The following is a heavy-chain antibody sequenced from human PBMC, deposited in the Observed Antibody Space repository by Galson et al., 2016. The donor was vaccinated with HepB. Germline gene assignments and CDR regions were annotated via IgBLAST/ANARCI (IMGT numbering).Heavy chain of an antibody. J-gene: IGHJ4*02. CDR1: GLTFSRFW. CDR3: VTYYYDSGGYSY. Sequence: LRLSCAASGLTFSRFWMHWVRQVPGKGLVWVSHINSDGSSTDYADSVKGRLTISRDNAKNTLYLQMDSLGAEDTAVYYCVTYYYDSGGYSYWGQGTLVTVAS. CDR2: INSDGSST. D-gene: IGHD3-22*01. V-gene: IGHV3-74*01.